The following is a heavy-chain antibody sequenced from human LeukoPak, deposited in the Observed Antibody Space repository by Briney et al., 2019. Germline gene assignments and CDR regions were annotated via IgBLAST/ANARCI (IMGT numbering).Heavy chain of an antibody. J-gene: IGHJ6*03. CDR1: GYTFTIYG. CDR3: ARDGGYSSSWYGYYMDV. CDR2: ISAYNGNT. D-gene: IGHD6-13*01. V-gene: IGHV1-18*01. Sequence: ASVKVSFKASGYTFTIYGISWVRQAPGQGLEWMGCISAYNGNTNYAQKLQGRVTMTTDTSTSTAYMELRSLRSDDTAVYYCARDGGYSSSWYGYYMDVWGKGTTVTISS.